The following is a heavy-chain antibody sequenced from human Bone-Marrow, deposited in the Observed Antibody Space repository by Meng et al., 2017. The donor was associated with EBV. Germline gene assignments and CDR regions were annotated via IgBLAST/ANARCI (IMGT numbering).Heavy chain of an antibody. J-gene: IGHJ4*02. CDR1: GYTVTGYY. CDR3: ARVLGVIAAVPGY. V-gene: IGHV1-2*06. D-gene: IGHD6-13*01. CDR2: INPNSGGT. Sequence: VVQFGAEVKMAGGSVKVSCKASGYTVTGYYMHWVRQAPGQGLEWMGRINPNSGGTNYAQKFQGRVTMTRDTSISTAYMELSRLRSDDTAVYYCARVLGVIAAVPGYWGQGTLVTVSS.